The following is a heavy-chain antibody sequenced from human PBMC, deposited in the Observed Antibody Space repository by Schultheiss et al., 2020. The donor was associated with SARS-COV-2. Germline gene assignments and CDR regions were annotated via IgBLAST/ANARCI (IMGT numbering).Heavy chain of an antibody. CDR2: IYHSGST. CDR1: GGSISSSNW. J-gene: IGHJ4*02. CDR3: AGQLGGVIVNY. D-gene: IGHD3-16*02. Sequence: SETLSLTCAVSGGSISSSNWWSWVRQPPGKGLEWIGEIYHSGSTYYNPSLKSRVTISVDTSKNQFSLKLSSVTAADTAVYYCAGQLGGVIVNYWGQGTLVTVSS. V-gene: IGHV4-4*02.